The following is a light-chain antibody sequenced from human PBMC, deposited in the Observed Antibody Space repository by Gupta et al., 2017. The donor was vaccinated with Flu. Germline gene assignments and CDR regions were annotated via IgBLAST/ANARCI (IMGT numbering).Light chain of an antibody. CDR3: QQPDTTPWT. V-gene: IGKV1-39*01. CDR1: QSIARY. J-gene: IGKJ1*01. Sequence: PSSRSASVGDRVSITCRASQSIARYLNWYQQKPGKAPKLLIYAASTLHSGVPSRFSGSGSETEFTLTINGLQPEDFATYYCQQPDTTPWTFGQGTKVEIK. CDR2: AAS.